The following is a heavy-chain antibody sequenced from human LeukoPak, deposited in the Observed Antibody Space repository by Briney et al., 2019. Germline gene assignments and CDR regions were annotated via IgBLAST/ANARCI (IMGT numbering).Heavy chain of an antibody. CDR3: ARDREGAGTADY. D-gene: IGHD6-13*01. Sequence: GGSLRPSCAASGFTFSSYSMNWVRQAPGKGLEWVSSISSSSSYIYYADSVKGRFTISRDNAKNSLYLQMNSLRAEDTAVYYCARDREGAGTADYWGQGTLVTVSS. CDR1: GFTFSSYS. V-gene: IGHV3-21*01. J-gene: IGHJ4*02. CDR2: ISSSSSYI.